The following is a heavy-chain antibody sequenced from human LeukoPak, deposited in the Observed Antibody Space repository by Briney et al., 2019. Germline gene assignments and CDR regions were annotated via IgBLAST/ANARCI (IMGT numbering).Heavy chain of an antibody. CDR3: ARGRGGFDY. CDR1: GFTFTSSA. D-gene: IGHD3-16*01. CDR2: IVVGSGNT. Sequence: ASVKVSCKASGFTFTSSAVQWVRQARGQRLEWIGWIVVGSGNTNYAQKLQGRVTMTTDTSTSTAYMELRSLRSDDTAVYYCARGRGGFDYWGQGTLVTVSS. J-gene: IGHJ4*02. V-gene: IGHV1-58*01.